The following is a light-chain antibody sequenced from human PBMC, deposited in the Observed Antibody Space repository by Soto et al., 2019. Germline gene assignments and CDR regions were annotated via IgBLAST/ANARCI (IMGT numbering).Light chain of an antibody. CDR2: EVS. V-gene: IGLV2-14*01. J-gene: IGLJ1*01. CDR1: SSDVGGYNY. Sequence: QSALTQPASVSGSPGQSITISCTGTSSDVGGYNYVSWYQQHPGKAPKLMMYEVSNRPSGVSNRFSGSKSGNTASLTISGLQAEDEADYYCSSYTSGSTPSVFRTGTKLTVL. CDR3: SSYTSGSTPSV.